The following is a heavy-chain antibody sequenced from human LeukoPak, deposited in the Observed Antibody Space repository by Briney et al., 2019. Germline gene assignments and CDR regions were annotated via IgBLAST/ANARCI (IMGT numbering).Heavy chain of an antibody. D-gene: IGHD6-13*01. CDR2: ISWNSGSI. Sequence: PGGSLRLSCAASGFTFDDYAMHWVRQAPGKSLEWVSGISWNSGSIGYADSVKGRFTISRDNAKNSLYLQMNSLRAEDTALYYCAKDMYSSSRDAFDIWGQGTMVTVSS. V-gene: IGHV3-9*01. CDR3: AKDMYSSSRDAFDI. J-gene: IGHJ3*02. CDR1: GFTFDDYA.